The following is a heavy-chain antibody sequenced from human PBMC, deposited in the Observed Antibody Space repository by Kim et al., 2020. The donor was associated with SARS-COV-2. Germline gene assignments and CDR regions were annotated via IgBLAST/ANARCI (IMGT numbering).Heavy chain of an antibody. CDR1: GYSFTSYW. D-gene: IGHD6-13*01. V-gene: IGHV5-51*01. CDR3: ARQGSSWKSYYYYYYYMDI. Sequence: GESLKISCKGSGYSFTSYWIGWVRQMPGKGLEWMGIIYPGDSDTRYSPSFQGQVTISADKSISTAYLQWSSLKASDTAMYYCARQGSSWKSYYYYYYYMDIWGKGTTVTVSS. J-gene: IGHJ6*03. CDR2: IYPGDSDT.